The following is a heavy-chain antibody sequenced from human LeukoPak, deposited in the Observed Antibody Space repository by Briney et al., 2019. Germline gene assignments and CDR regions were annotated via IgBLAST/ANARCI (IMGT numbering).Heavy chain of an antibody. J-gene: IGHJ4*02. CDR1: GGSISGYY. V-gene: IGHV4-4*07. D-gene: IGHD6-13*01. Sequence: SETLSLTCTVSGGSISGYYWSWIRQPAGKGLEWIGRIYSSGSTNYNPSLKSRVTMSVDTSKNQVSLKLSSVTAADTAVYYCARGQPAAAGNPDYWGQGTPVTVSS. CDR3: ARGQPAAAGNPDY. CDR2: IYSSGST.